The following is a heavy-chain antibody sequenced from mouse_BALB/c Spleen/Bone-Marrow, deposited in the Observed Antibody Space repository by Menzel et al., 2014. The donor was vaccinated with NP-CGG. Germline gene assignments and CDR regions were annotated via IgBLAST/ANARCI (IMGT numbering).Heavy chain of an antibody. CDR3: AYGNYGYAMDY. V-gene: IGHV1-4*01. J-gene: IGHJ4*01. D-gene: IGHD2-10*02. Sequence: QVQLKESGAELARPGASVKMSCKASGYTFTSYTMHWVEQRPGQGLEWIGYINPSSGYTNYNQKCKDKATLTADKSSSTAYMQLSSLTSEDSAVYYCAYGNYGYAMDYWGQGTSVTVSS. CDR2: INPSSGYT. CDR1: GYTFTSYT.